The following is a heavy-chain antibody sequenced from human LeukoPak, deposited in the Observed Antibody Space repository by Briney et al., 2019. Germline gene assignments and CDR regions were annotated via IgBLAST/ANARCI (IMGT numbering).Heavy chain of an antibody. Sequence: PGGSLRLPCAASGFTFSNSGMHWVRQAPGKGLEWVAVISFDGSNKNFADSVKGRFTVSRDNSKNTLYLQMNSLRAEDSAVYYCAKDLGSRPRYWYFDLWGRGTLVTVSS. V-gene: IGHV3-30*18. CDR2: ISFDGSNK. CDR3: AKDLGSRPRYWYFDL. D-gene: IGHD3-10*01. J-gene: IGHJ2*01. CDR1: GFTFSNSG.